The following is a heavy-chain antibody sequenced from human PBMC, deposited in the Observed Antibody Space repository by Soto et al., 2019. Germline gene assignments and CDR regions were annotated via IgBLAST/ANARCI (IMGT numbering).Heavy chain of an antibody. CDR2: YVPEYGTT. CDR3: ATGAGLRFLSSLQY. Sequence: QVQMEQSGAEVKKPGASVRVSCKISGSTLSEFSMPWVRQSPGKGLEWRGGYVPEYGTTIYATKFQDRVMMTADTSTDTAYMELSILRLEETDVYFCATGAGLRFLSSLQYRGQGVPVTVSS. CDR1: GSTLSEFS. J-gene: IGHJ4*02. D-gene: IGHD1-26*01. V-gene: IGHV1-24*01.